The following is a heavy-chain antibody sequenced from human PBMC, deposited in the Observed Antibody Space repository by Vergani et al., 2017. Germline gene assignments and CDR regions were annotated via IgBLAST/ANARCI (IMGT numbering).Heavy chain of an antibody. V-gene: IGHV3-7*01. J-gene: IGHJ6*02. CDR3: ARDQSSCWPYYYYYYGMDV. CDR1: GFTFSSYW. CDR2: IKQDGSEK. D-gene: IGHD6-19*01. Sequence: EVQLVESGGGLVQPGGSLRLSCAASGFTFSSYWTSWVRQAPGKGLEWVANIKQDGSEKYYVDSVKGRFTISRDNAKNSLYLQMNSLRAEDTAVYYCARDQSSCWPYYYYYYGMDVWGQGTTVTVSS.